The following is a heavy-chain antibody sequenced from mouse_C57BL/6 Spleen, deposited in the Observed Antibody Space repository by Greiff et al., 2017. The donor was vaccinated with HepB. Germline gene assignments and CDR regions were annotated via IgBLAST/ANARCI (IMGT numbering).Heavy chain of an antibody. V-gene: IGHV1-64*01. CDR1: GYTFTSYW. CDR2: IHPNSGST. D-gene: IGHD3-1*01. J-gene: IGHJ2*01. Sequence: QVQLKQSGAELVKPGASVKLSCKASGYTFTSYWMHWVKQRPGQGLEWIGMIHPNSGSTNYNEKFKSKATLTVDKSSSTAYMQLSSLTSEDSAVYYCERYRATPVAGSYYFDYWGQGTTLTVSS. CDR3: ERYRATPVAGSYYFDY.